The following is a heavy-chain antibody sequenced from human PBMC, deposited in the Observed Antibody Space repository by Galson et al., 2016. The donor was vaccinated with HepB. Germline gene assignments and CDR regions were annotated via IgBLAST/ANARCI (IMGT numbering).Heavy chain of an antibody. V-gene: IGHV3-21*01. J-gene: IGHJ4*02. Sequence: SLRLSCAASGTAIELWYRINWMSWVRQAPGKGLEWVSSISSSSSYIYYADSVKGRFTISRDNAKNSLYLQMNSLRAEDTAVYYCARDGATFDYWGQGSLVTVSS. CDR3: ARDGATFDY. CDR2: ISSSSSYI. CDR1: GTAIELWYRINW. D-gene: IGHD3-16*01.